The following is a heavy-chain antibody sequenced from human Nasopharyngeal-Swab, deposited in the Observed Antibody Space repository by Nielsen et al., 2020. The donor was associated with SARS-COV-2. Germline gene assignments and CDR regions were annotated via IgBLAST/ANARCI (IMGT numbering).Heavy chain of an antibody. V-gene: IGHV3-9*03. J-gene: IGHJ4*02. CDR1: GFIFDDYG. CDR2: ISWDGLTI. Sequence: SLKISCAASGFIFDDYGMHGVRQAPGKGLEWGSGISWDGLTIGYADSVKGRFTISRDNAKNSLYLQMNSLRVEDMAFYYCAKATNARYDFWSGSFDYWGQGTLVTVSS. D-gene: IGHD3-3*01. CDR3: AKATNARYDFWSGSFDY.